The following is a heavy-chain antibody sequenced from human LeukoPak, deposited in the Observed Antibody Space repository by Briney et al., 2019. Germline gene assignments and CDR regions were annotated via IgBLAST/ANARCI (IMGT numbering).Heavy chain of an antibody. V-gene: IGHV3-30-3*01. D-gene: IGHD6-13*01. J-gene: IGHJ4*02. CDR2: ISYDGSNK. CDR1: GFTFSSYA. Sequence: QPGRSLRLSCAASGFTFSSYAMHWVRQAPGKGLEWVAVISYDGSNKYYADSVKGRFTISRDNSKNTLYLQMNSLRAEDTAVYYCARDLRGAAAASYWGQGTLVTVSS. CDR3: ARDLRGAAAASY.